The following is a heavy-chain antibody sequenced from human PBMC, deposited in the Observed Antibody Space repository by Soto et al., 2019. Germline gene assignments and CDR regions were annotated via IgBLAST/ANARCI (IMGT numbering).Heavy chain of an antibody. CDR3: ARGGGNDPFDS. CDR1: GGSITHGGFS. CDR2: IGHLENT. Sequence: QLRLQESGSGVVRTSETLSLTCTVSGGSITHGGFSWSWIRQSPGKGLEWIGYIGHLENTYFHPTFKSRLTMSIDRSKNQFSLNLSSVTAADRAVYYCARGGGNDPFDSWGQGVLVSDSS. J-gene: IGHJ4*02. V-gene: IGHV4-30-2*06. D-gene: IGHD5-12*01.